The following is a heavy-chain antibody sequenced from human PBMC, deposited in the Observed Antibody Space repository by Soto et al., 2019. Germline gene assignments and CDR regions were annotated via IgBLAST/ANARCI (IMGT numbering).Heavy chain of an antibody. D-gene: IGHD3-16*02. CDR3: AKDGKGVIVSDGHDY. CDR2: ISYDGSNK. V-gene: IGHV3-30*18. CDR1: GFTISSYG. J-gene: IGHJ4*02. Sequence: PGGSLRLSCAASGFTISSYGMHWVRQAPGKGLEWVAVISYDGSNKYYADSVKGRFTISRDNSKNTLYLQMNSLRAEDTAVYYCAKDGKGVIVSDGHDYWGQGTLVTVSS.